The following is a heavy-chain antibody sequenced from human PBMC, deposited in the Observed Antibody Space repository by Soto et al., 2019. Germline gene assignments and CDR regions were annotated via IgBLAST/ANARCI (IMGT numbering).Heavy chain of an antibody. D-gene: IGHD3-9*01. CDR3: ARATFDILTGKNAFDI. Sequence: QVQLEESGPGLVKTSQTLSLTCTVSGGAITSGGYYWTWIRQHPEKSLEWIGYIYYSGTTHYNPSLRSRVSISVDTSKNQFSLRLSSVAASDTAVYYCARATFDILTGKNAFDIWGPGTLVTVSS. J-gene: IGHJ3*02. V-gene: IGHV4-31*03. CDR1: GGAITSGGYY. CDR2: IYYSGTT.